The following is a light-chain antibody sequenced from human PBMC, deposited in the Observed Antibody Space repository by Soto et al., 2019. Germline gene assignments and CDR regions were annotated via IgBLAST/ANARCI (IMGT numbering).Light chain of an antibody. CDR2: ATS. CDR3: QQYDRTPLYT. J-gene: IGKJ2*01. V-gene: IGKV3-20*01. CDR1: QSVDTNL. Sequence: EVVLTQSPGTLSLSPGEKATLSCRATQSVDTNLLAWYQQRPGQAPRLLIYATSRRASGIPDRFSAGGSGTDFTLTIGRLEPEDFAVYYCQQYDRTPLYTFGPGTKLEI.